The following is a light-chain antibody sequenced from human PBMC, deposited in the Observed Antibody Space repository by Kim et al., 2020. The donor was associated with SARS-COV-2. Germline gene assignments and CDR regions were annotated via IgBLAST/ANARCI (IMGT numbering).Light chain of an antibody. CDR3: QTWGTGIWV. Sequence: QPVLTQSPSATASLGASVKLTCPLSSGHSSYAIAWHQQQPEKGPRYLMKLNSDGSHSKGDGIPDRFSGSSSGAERYLTISSLQSEDEADYYCQTWGTGIWVFGGGTRLTVL. J-gene: IGLJ3*02. V-gene: IGLV4-69*01. CDR1: SGHSSYA. CDR2: LNSDGSH.